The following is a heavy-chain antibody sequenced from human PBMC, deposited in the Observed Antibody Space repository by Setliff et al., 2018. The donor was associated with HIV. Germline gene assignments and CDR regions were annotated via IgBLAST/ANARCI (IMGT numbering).Heavy chain of an antibody. CDR1: GGSVSSSSYY. V-gene: IGHV4-61*09. Sequence: LSLTCSVSGGSVSSSSYYWTWIRRPAGKGLEWIGHLHSSGDAYYGPSLKSRVAMSLDTSKNQFSLRLNSVTAADTAVYYCARESPSMSLDAWGQGTLVTVSS. CDR3: ARESPSMSLDA. J-gene: IGHJ1*01. D-gene: IGHD3-10*02. CDR2: LHSSGDA.